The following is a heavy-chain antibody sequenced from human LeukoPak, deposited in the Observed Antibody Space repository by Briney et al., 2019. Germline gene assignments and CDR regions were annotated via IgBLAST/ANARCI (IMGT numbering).Heavy chain of an antibody. D-gene: IGHD3-10*01. V-gene: IGHV4-39*01. CDR3: ARLTRITMVRGVITGSNFDY. CDR2: IYYSGST. Sequence: SETLSLTCTVSGGSISSSSYYWGWIRQPPGKGLEWIGSIYYSGSTYYNPSLKSRVTISVDTSKNQFSLKLSSVTAADTAVYYCARLTRITMVRGVITGSNFDYWGQGTLVTVSS. CDR1: GGSISSSSYY. J-gene: IGHJ4*02.